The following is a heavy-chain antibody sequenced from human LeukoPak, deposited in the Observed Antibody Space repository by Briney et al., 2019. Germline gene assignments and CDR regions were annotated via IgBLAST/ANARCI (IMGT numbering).Heavy chain of an antibody. J-gene: IGHJ4*02. Sequence: SETLSLTCAVSGYSISSGYYWGWIRQPPGKGLEWIGSIYHSGSTYYNPSLKSRVTISVDTSKNQFSLKLSSVTAADTAVYYCARAPAAAGTGGDYWGQGTLVTVSS. CDR1: GYSISSGYY. D-gene: IGHD6-13*01. V-gene: IGHV4-38-2*01. CDR2: IYHSGST. CDR3: ARAPAAAGTGGDY.